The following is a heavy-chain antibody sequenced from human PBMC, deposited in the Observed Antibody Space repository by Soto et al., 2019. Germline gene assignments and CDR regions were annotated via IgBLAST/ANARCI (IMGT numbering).Heavy chain of an antibody. CDR1: GFTFSSYS. CDR3: ARESGSYLLGLDY. V-gene: IGHV3-21*05. J-gene: IGHJ4*02. D-gene: IGHD1-26*01. Sequence: GGSLRLSCAASGFTFSSYSMNWVRQAPGKGLEWVSYISSSSSYIYYADSVKGRFTISRDNAKNSLYLQMNSLRAEDTAVYYCARESGSYLLGLDYWGQGTLVTVSS. CDR2: ISSSSSYI.